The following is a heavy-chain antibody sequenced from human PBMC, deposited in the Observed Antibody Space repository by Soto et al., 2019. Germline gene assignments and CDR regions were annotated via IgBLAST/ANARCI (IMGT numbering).Heavy chain of an antibody. CDR1: GFTFSSYS. J-gene: IGHJ6*02. CDR2: ISSSSSYI. V-gene: IGHV3-21*01. D-gene: IGHD6-19*01. Sequence: PGGSLRLSCAASGFTFSSYSMNWVRQAPGKGLEWVSSISSSSSYIYYADSVKGRFTISRDNAKNSLYLQMNSLRAEGTAVYYCARDVEQWLVQVEDYYYYGMDVWGQGTTVTVSS. CDR3: ARDVEQWLVQVEDYYYYGMDV.